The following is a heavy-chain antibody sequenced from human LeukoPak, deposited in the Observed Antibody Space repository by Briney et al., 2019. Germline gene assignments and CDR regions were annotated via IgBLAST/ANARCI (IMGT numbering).Heavy chain of an antibody. Sequence: PSETLSLTFAVYGGSFSDYYWSWIRQTPGKGLEWIGEINHSGTTNYNPSLKSRVTISIDTTKNQFSLRLTSVTAADTAVYHCARYAFSNYYSPFDYWGRGTLVTVSS. CDR2: INHSGTT. CDR1: GGSFSDYY. CDR3: ARYAFSNYYSPFDY. V-gene: IGHV4-34*01. D-gene: IGHD3-10*01. J-gene: IGHJ4*02.